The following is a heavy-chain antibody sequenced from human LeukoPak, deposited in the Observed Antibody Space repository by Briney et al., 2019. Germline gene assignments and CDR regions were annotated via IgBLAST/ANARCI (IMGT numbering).Heavy chain of an antibody. J-gene: IGHJ4*02. D-gene: IGHD6-19*01. CDR3: ARDRGWYHADS. V-gene: IGHV3-30*03. CDR2: ISYDASYK. Sequence: GGSLRLSCSASWFTLSSYGVHVVRQAPGEGLECVALISYDASYKYYADSVKSRFTISRDNAKNSLYLQMNSLRAEDTAVYYCARDRGWYHADSWGQGTLVTVSS. CDR1: WFTLSSYG.